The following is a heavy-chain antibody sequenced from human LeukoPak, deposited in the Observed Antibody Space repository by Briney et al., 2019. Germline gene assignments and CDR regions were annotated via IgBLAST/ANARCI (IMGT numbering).Heavy chain of an antibody. CDR3: AGGYGHYYDSSAHYAVYY. J-gene: IGHJ4*02. Sequence: PGGSLRLSCAASGFTFSNYAMSWVRQAPGKGLEWVSINSDSGGSTYNADSVKGRFTISRDNSKNTLYLQMSSLRAEDTAVYYCAGGYGHYYDSSAHYAVYYWGQGTLVTVSS. CDR2: NSDSGGST. V-gene: IGHV3-23*01. CDR1: GFTFSNYA. D-gene: IGHD3-22*01.